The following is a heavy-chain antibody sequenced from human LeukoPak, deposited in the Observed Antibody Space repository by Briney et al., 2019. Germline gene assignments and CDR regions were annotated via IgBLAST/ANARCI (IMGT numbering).Heavy chain of an antibody. CDR2: IYESGST. CDR1: GGSISSSSYY. D-gene: IGHD3-16*01. V-gene: IGHV4-39*07. J-gene: IGHJ4*02. Sequence: SETLSLTCTVSGGSISSSSYYWGWTRQPPGKGLEWIGNIYESGSTYYTPSLKSRVTISVDTSKKQLSLKLRSVTAADTAVYFCVWGSGSPVSPKKYWGQGTLVTVSS. CDR3: VWGSGSPVSPKKY.